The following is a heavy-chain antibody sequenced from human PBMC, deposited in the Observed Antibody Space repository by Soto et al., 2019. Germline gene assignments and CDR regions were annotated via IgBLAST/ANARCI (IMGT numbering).Heavy chain of an antibody. CDR1: GYTFTSYY. CDR3: ARESEPELQYSKAWFDP. Sequence: ASVKVSCKASGYTFTSYYMHWVRQAPGQGLEWMGITNPSGGSTSYAQKFQGRVTMTRDTSTSTVYMELSSLRSEDTAVYYCARESEPELQYSKAWFDPWGQGTLVTVSS. J-gene: IGHJ5*02. V-gene: IGHV1-46*03. D-gene: IGHD4-4*01. CDR2: TNPSGGST.